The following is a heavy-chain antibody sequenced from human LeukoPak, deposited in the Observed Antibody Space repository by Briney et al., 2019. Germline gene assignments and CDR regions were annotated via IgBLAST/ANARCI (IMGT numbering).Heavy chain of an antibody. CDR2: INHSGST. CDR1: GGSFSGYY. V-gene: IGHV4-34*01. CDR3: ARPTTVTTHYFQH. J-gene: IGHJ1*01. Sequence: NSSETLSLTCAVYGGSFSGYYWSWIRQPPGKGLEWIGEINHSGSTNYNPSLESRVTISVDTSKNQFSLKLSSVTAADTAVYYCARPTTVTTHYFQHWGQGTLVTVSS. D-gene: IGHD4-17*01.